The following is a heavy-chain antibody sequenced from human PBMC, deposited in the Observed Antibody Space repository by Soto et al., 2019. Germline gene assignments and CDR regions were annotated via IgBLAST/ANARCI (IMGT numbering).Heavy chain of an antibody. D-gene: IGHD2-2*01. CDR3: TRDLMDVVPPADDLFDP. CDR1: RFTVGSSY. J-gene: IGHJ5*02. V-gene: IGHV3-53*01. CDR2: IYTGDTP. Sequence: PGGSLSRPCAASRFTVGSSYVSWVRQAPGKGLEWVSVIYTGDTPYYADSLKGRFTISRDNSKNTLYLQMNSLRVEDTAVYYCTRDLMDVVPPADDLFDPCRQGILVTVSS.